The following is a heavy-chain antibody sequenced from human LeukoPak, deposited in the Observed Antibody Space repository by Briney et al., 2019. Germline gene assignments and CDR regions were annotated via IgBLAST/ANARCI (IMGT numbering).Heavy chain of an antibody. CDR2: IKQDGSEK. D-gene: IGHD3-3*01. CDR1: GFTLSNYW. CDR3: VRVKYYDFWSGNDAFDM. J-gene: IGHJ3*02. V-gene: IGHV3-7*01. Sequence: QPGGSLRLSCAASGFTLSNYWMSWVRQAPGKGLEWVANIKQDGSEKYYVDSVKGRFTISRDNAKNSLYLQMNSLRGEDTAVYYCVRVKYYDFWSGNDAFDMWGQGTMVTVSS.